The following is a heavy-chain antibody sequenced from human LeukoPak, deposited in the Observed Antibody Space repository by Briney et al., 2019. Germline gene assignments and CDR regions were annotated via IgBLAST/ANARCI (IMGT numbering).Heavy chain of an antibody. CDR3: ATISDLLYYFDS. V-gene: IGHV3-66*01. CDR1: GFTVSSNY. CDR2: IYTGGNT. J-gene: IGHJ4*02. Sequence: GGSLRLSCAASGFTVSSNYMSWVRQAPGKGLEWVSLIYTGGNTYYADSVKGRFTLSRDNSKNTVYLQMNSLRVEDTAMYYCATISDLLYYFDSWGQGTLVVVSS.